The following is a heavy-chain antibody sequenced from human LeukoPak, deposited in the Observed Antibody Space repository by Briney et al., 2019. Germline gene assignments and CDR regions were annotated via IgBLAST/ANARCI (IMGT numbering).Heavy chain of an antibody. V-gene: IGHV1-69*04. D-gene: IGHD6-13*01. J-gene: IGHJ3*02. CDR3: ARAGYSSSSGAFDI. CDR2: IIPILGIA. Sequence: SVKVSFKASGGTFSSYAISWVRQAPGQGLEWMGRIIPILGIANYAQKFQGRVTITADKSTSTAYMELSSLRSEDTAVYYCARAGYSSSSGAFDIWGQGTMVTVSS. CDR1: GGTFSSYA.